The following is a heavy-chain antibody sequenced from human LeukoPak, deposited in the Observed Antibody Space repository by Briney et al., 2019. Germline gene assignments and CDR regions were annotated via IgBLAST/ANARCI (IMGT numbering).Heavy chain of an antibody. CDR1: GFTFDDYG. V-gene: IGHV3-20*04. D-gene: IGHD3-10*01. CDR3: AREDYYYGSGSPLGAFDI. CDR2: INWNGGST. J-gene: IGHJ3*02. Sequence: PGGSLRLSCAASGFTFDDYGMSWVRQAPGKGLEWVSGINWNGGSTGYADSMKGRFTISRDNAKNSLYLQMNSRRAEDTALYYCAREDYYYGSGSPLGAFDIWGQGTMVTVSS.